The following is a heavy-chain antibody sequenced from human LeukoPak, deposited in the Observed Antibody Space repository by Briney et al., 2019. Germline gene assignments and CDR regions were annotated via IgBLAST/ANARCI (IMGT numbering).Heavy chain of an antibody. CDR2: FNSDGITT. D-gene: IGHD2/OR15-2a*01. Sequence: GGSLRLSCAASGFTFSSYWMHWVRQAPGEGLVWVSRFNSDGITTSYADSVKGRFTISRDNAKNTLYLHMNSLRAEDTAVYYCVSFYETYWGRGTLVTVSS. J-gene: IGHJ4*02. V-gene: IGHV3-74*01. CDR3: VSFYETY. CDR1: GFTFSSYW.